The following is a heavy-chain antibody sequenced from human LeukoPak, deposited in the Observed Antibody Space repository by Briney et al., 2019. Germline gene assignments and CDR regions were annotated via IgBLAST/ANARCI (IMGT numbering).Heavy chain of an antibody. J-gene: IGHJ6*02. CDR3: ARATVPTAKYYYYGMDV. CDR2: IKQDGSEK. D-gene: IGHD4-17*01. CDR1: GFTFSSYW. Sequence: PGGSLRLSCAASGFTFSSYWMSWVRQAPGKGLEWVANIKQDGSEKYYVDSVKGRFTISRDNAKNSLYLQMNSLRAEDTAVYYCARATVPTAKYYYYGMDVWGQGTTVTVSS. V-gene: IGHV3-7*01.